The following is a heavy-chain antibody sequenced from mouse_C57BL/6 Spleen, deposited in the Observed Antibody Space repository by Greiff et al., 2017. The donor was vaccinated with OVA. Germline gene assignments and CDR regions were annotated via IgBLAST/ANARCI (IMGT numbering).Heavy chain of an antibody. Sequence: EVQLVQPGGGLVKPGGSLKLSCAASGFTFSSYAMPWVRQTPEQRLEWVATISAGGSYTYYPDNVKGRSTISRDKATNNLYLQISQLKSEDTAMYYCARDRPIKWDGAYWGQGTLVTVSA. J-gene: IGHJ3*01. CDR1: GFTFSSYA. CDR3: ARDRPIKWDGAY. V-gene: IGHV5-4*01. D-gene: IGHD4-1*02. CDR2: ISAGGSYT.